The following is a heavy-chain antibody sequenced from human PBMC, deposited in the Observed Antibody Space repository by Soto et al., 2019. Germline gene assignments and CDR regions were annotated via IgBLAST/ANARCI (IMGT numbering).Heavy chain of an antibody. J-gene: IGHJ2*01. CDR3: ARAEGGMSGDYGWYFDL. D-gene: IGHD4-17*01. CDR1: GGSISSGGYY. Sequence: SETLSLTCTVSGGSISSGGYYWSWIRQHPGKGLEWIGYIYYSGSTYYNPSLKSRVTISVDTSKNQFSLKLSSVTAADTAVHYCARAEGGMSGDYGWYFDLWGRGTLVTVSS. CDR2: IYYSGST. V-gene: IGHV4-31*03.